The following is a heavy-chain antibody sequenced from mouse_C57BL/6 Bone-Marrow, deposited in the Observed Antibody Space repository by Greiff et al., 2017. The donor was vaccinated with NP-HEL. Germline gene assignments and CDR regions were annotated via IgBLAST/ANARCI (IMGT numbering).Heavy chain of an antibody. V-gene: IGHV3-6*01. CDR3: ARDDYDEDAMDY. CDR1: GYSITSGYY. Sequence: EVQLQESGPGLVKPSQSLSLTCSVTGYSITSGYYWNWLRQFPGNKLEWMGYISYDGSNNYNPPLKNRISITRDTSKNQFFLKLNSVTTEDTATYYCARDDYDEDAMDYWGQGTSVTVSS. J-gene: IGHJ4*01. CDR2: ISYDGSN. D-gene: IGHD2-4*01.